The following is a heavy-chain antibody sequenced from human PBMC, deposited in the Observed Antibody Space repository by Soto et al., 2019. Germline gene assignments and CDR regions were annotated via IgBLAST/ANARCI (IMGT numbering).Heavy chain of an antibody. D-gene: IGHD4-17*01. J-gene: IGHJ6*02. Sequence: NPSETLSLTCTVSGGSINNSYWTWIRQPPGKGLEWIGYISYTGSANYNASLKSRLTISVDTSKNQFSLKLSSVTAADTALYYCARVNYGDYYYGMDVWGQGTTVTVSS. CDR1: GGSINNSY. V-gene: IGHV4-59*01. CDR2: ISYTGSA. CDR3: ARVNYGDYYYGMDV.